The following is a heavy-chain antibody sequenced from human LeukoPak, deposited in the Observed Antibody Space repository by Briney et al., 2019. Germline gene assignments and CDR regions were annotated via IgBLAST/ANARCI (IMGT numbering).Heavy chain of an antibody. CDR1: GFTFSDYY. CDR2: ISGSNSYT. J-gene: IGHJ4*02. D-gene: IGHD6-19*01. V-gene: IGHV3-11*06. CDR3: ARVSSSGWNFDY. Sequence: PGGSLRLSCAASGFTFSDYYMSWIRQAPGKGLECVSYISGSNSYTNYADSVKGRFTISRDNAKNSLYLQMNSLRAEDTAVYYCARVSSSGWNFDYWGQGTLVTVSS.